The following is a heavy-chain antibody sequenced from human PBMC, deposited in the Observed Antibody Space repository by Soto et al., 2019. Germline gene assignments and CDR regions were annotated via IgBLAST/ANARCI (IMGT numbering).Heavy chain of an antibody. CDR1: GGSISSGGYS. J-gene: IGHJ4*02. V-gene: IGHV4-30-2*01. Sequence: QLQLQESGSGLVKPSQTLSLTCAVSGGSISSGGYSWSWIRQPPGKGLEYIGYIYHSGSTYYNPSLKSRVTISVERSKNQFSLKLSSVTAADTAVYYCARVRSGWGIDYWGQGALVTVSS. D-gene: IGHD6-19*01. CDR3: ARVRSGWGIDY. CDR2: IYHSGST.